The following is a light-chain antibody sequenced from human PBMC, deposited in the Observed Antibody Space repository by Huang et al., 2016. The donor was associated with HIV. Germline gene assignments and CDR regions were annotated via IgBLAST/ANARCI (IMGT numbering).Light chain of an antibody. Sequence: DIQMTPSPSSLSASMGARVTITCRASQGIISFLNWYQQKSGKAPKLLVYAAANLQNGVSSRFRGGGSGTDFTLTINNLQPEDFATYYCQQTATVPLTFGGGTKVEIK. CDR1: QGIISF. CDR3: QQTATVPLT. J-gene: IGKJ4*01. CDR2: AAA. V-gene: IGKV1-39*01.